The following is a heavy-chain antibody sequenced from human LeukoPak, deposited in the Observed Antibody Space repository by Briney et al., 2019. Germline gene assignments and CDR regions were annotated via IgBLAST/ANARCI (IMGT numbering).Heavy chain of an antibody. CDR2: ISSSSSYI. CDR3: ARGPTKYCSSTSCYCDY. CDR1: GFTFSSYS. J-gene: IGHJ4*02. Sequence: PGGSLRLSCAASGFTFSSYSMNWVRQAPGKGLEWVSSISSSSSYIYYADSVKGRFTISRDNAKNSLYLQMNSPRAEDTAVYYCARGPTKYCSSTSCYCDYWGQGTLVTVSS. V-gene: IGHV3-21*01. D-gene: IGHD2-2*01.